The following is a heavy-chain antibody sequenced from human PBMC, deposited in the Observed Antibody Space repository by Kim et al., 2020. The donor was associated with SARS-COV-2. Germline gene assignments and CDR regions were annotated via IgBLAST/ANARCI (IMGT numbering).Heavy chain of an antibody. Sequence: GGSLRLSCEGSGFTLSSYWMNWVRQAPGKGLEWLANINQDGSEKHYEGSVKGRFTISRDNAENSVYLLMNDLRVDDTAVYFCARGPLPHYGAGGPFDWLDPWGQGTLVIVSS. J-gene: IGHJ5*02. V-gene: IGHV3-7*03. CDR3: ARGPLPHYGAGGPFDWLDP. CDR1: GFTLSSYW. CDR2: INQDGSEK. D-gene: IGHD3-10*01.